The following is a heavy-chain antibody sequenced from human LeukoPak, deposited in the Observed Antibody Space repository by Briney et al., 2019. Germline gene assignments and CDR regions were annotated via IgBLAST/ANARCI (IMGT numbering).Heavy chain of an antibody. D-gene: IGHD4-11*01. CDR2: IYTSGST. J-gene: IGHJ5*02. CDR3: AKNTDDYTWFDP. Sequence: SETLSLTCTVSGGSISSYYWSWIRQPAGRGLEWIGRIYTSGSTNYNPSLKSRVTMSVDTSKNQFSLKLSSVTAADTAMYYCAKNTDDYTWFDPWGQGTLVTVSS. V-gene: IGHV4-4*07. CDR1: GGSISSYY.